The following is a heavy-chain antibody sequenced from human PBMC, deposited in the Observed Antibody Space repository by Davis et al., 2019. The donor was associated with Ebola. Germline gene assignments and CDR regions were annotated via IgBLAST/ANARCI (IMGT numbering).Heavy chain of an antibody. Sequence: ASVKVSCKASGYTFTSYGITWVRQAPGQGLEWMGWININTGNPTYAQGFTGRFVFSLDTSVSTAYLQITSLKAEDTAVYYCARDLGDYGIDVWGKGTTVTVSS. J-gene: IGHJ6*04. CDR1: GYTFTSYG. D-gene: IGHD3-10*01. CDR2: ININTGNP. CDR3: ARDLGDYGIDV. V-gene: IGHV7-4-1*02.